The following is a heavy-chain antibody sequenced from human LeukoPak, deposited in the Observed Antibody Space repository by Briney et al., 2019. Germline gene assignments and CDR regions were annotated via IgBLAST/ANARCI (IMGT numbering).Heavy chain of an antibody. D-gene: IGHD3-16*01. CDR1: GFTFDDYT. V-gene: IGHV3-74*01. CDR2: INSDGSST. CDR3: ARDHRGGVGYYYYYYMDV. Sequence: GGSLRLSCAASGFTFDDYTMHWVRQAPGKGLVWVSRINSDGSSTSYADSVKGRFTVSRDNAKNTLYLQMNSLRAEDTAVYYCARDHRGGVGYYYYYYMDVWGKGTTVTISS. J-gene: IGHJ6*03.